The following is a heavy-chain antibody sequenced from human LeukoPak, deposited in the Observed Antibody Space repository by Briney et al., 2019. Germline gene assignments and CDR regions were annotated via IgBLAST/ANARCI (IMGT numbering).Heavy chain of an antibody. D-gene: IGHD4-17*01. CDR1: GGTFSSYA. J-gene: IGHJ6*03. CDR2: IIPIFGTA. Sequence: SVKVSCKASGGTFSSYAISWVRQAPGQGLEWMGRIIPIFGTANYAQEFQGRVTITTDESTSTAYMELSSLRSEDTAVYYCARELRAVTNYYYYYMDVWGKGTTVTVSS. CDR3: ARELRAVTNYYYYYMDV. V-gene: IGHV1-69*05.